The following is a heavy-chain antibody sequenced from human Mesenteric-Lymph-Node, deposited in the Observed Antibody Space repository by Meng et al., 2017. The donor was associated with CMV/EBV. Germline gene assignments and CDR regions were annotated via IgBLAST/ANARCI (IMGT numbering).Heavy chain of an antibody. Sequence: GGSLRLSCAVSGFSFRSFEMNWVRQAPGKGLEWVSHISSSGNTMYYADSVKGRFTISRDNAKNSLYLQMDSLRAEDTAVYYCARGVYDSSGYYYPWGQGTLVTVSS. J-gene: IGHJ5*02. D-gene: IGHD3-22*01. CDR1: GFSFRSFE. CDR2: ISSSGNTM. V-gene: IGHV3-48*03. CDR3: ARGVYDSSGYYYP.